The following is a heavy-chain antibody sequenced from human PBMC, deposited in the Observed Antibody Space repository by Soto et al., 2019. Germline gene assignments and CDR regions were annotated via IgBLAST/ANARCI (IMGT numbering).Heavy chain of an antibody. Sequence: GGSLRLSCAASGFTFSRYWMSWVRQAPGKGLEWVANIKQDGSEKYYVDSVKGRFTISRDNAKNSLYLQINSLRAEDTAVYYCARGSSTWYIYNYGLDAWGQGTTVTVSS. CDR2: IKQDGSEK. V-gene: IGHV3-7*03. D-gene: IGHD6-13*01. CDR1: GFTFSRYW. J-gene: IGHJ6*02. CDR3: ARGSSTWYIYNYGLDA.